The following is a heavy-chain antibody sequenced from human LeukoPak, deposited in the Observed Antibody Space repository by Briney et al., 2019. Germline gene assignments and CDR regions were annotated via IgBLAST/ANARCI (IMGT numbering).Heavy chain of an antibody. CDR2: IYYSGST. Sequence: SETLSLTCTVSGGSISSYYWSWIRQPPGKGLEWIGYIYYSGSTNYNPSLKSRVTISVDTSKNQFSLKLSSVTAADTAVYYCPSGYYKSHLDYWGQGTLVTVSS. J-gene: IGHJ4*02. CDR3: PSGYYKSHLDY. V-gene: IGHV4-59*08. CDR1: GGSISSYY. D-gene: IGHD3-22*01.